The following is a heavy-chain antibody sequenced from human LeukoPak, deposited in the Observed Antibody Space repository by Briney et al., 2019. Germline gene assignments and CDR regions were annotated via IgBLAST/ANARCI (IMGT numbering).Heavy chain of an antibody. Sequence: GGSLRLSCTASKFTFSHYGMQWVRQAPGKGLEWVAVISSDGSIKVYADSAKGRFTLSRDNSINTVDLQMNSLRAEDTAVYYCVKEYHSRGFGAYFDYWGQGTLVTVSS. CDR2: ISSDGSIK. CDR1: KFTFSHYG. CDR3: VKEYHSRGFGAYFDY. J-gene: IGHJ4*02. V-gene: IGHV3-30*18. D-gene: IGHD3-3*01.